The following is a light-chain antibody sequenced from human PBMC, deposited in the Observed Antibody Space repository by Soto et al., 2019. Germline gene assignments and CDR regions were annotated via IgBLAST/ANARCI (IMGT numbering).Light chain of an antibody. V-gene: IGLV4-69*01. CDR2: SKSDGSH. Sequence: QSVLTQSPSASASLGASVKLTCTLSSGHSNYAIAWHQQQPQKGPRYLMKSKSDGSHNRGDGIPDRFSGSSSGAERYLTISILQYEDEADYLCQTWGPGIRVFGGGTQLTVL. J-gene: IGLJ2*01. CDR1: SGHSNYA. CDR3: QTWGPGIRV.